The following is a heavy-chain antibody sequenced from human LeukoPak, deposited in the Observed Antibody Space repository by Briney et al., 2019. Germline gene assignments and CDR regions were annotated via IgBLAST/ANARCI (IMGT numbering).Heavy chain of an antibody. V-gene: IGHV4-4*09. CDR1: GGSISSYY. Sequence: PSETLSLTCTVSGGSISSYYWSWIRQPPGKGLEWIGYIYTSASTSYNPSLKSRVTISVDTSKNQFSLKLSSVTAADTAVYYCARTYYDFWSGYYPPPGYYYYMDVWGKGTTVTVSS. D-gene: IGHD3-3*01. CDR3: ARTYYDFWSGYYPPPGYYYYMDV. CDR2: IYTSAST. J-gene: IGHJ6*03.